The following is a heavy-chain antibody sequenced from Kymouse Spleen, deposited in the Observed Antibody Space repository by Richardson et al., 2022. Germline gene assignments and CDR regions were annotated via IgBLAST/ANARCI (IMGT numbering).Heavy chain of an antibody. CDR2: ISYDGSNK. D-gene: IGHD2-2*02. V-gene: IGHV3-30*18. CDR1: GFTFSSYG. Sequence: QVQLVESGGGVVQPGRSLRLSCAASGFTFSSYGMHWVRQAPGKGLEWVAVISYDGSNKYYADSVKGRFTISRDNSKNTLYLQMNSLRAEDTAVYYCAKDGVVVPAALYYYYGMDVWGQGTTVTVSS. J-gene: IGHJ6*02. CDR3: AKDGVVVPAALYYYYGMDV.